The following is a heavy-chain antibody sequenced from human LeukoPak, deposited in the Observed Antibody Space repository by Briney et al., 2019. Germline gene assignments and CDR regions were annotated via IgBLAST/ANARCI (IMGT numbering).Heavy chain of an antibody. J-gene: IGHJ4*02. V-gene: IGHV4-39*01. D-gene: IGHD6-19*01. CDR1: GDSISNTNYY. CDR2: VYYGGTT. Sequence: PSETLSLTCTVSGDSISNTNYYWDWVRQPPGKGLEWIGNVYYGGTTYYTPSLKSRVTISVDSSKNQFSLKLRSVTAADTGVYYCAASEGKYASGWYASYYFDSWGRGTLVAVST. CDR3: AASEGKYASGWYASYYFDS.